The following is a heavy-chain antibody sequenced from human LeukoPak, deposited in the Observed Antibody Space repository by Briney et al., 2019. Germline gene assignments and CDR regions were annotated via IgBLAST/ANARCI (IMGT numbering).Heavy chain of an antibody. CDR1: GFTFRIYA. CDR2: ISGSDAST. V-gene: IGHV3-23*01. D-gene: IGHD3-3*01. CDR3: ARRGSEWNSYFYPMDV. Sequence: GGSLRLSCAASGFTFRIYATSWVRQAPGKGLEWVSGISGSDASTFYADSVMGRFTISRDNSMNTLYLQMNNVRAEDAAIYFCARRGSEWNSYFYPMDVWGQGTTVTVSS. J-gene: IGHJ6*02.